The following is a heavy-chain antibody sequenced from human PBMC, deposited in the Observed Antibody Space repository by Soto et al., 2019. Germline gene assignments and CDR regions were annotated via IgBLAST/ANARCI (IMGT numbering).Heavy chain of an antibody. CDR2: IFPNVGTA. CDR1: GGSFSTNE. Sequence: QVHLEQSGAEVKKPGTSVKVSCKAYGGSFSTNEIDWVRQAPGQGLEWMGRIFPNVGTADYAQKFEGRLSIIADESTSTVFMELSRLISADTAVYFCARARHSSRWGTFDRWGQGTQVAVSS. V-gene: IGHV1-69*01. CDR3: ARARHSSRWGTFDR. J-gene: IGHJ4*02. D-gene: IGHD6-19*01.